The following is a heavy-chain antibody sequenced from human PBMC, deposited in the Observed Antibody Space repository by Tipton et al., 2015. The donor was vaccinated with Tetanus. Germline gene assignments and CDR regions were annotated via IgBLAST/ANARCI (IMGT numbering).Heavy chain of an antibody. J-gene: IGHJ4*02. V-gene: IGHV1-18*01. CDR3: ARDYFGSGSNFYFDY. CDR1: GHTFTRYG. Sequence: QLVQSGAEMKKPGASVKVSCKASGHTFTRYGLTWVRQAPGQGPEWMGWISGYNGNTNYAPKFQGRVNMTTDTTTNTAYMELRSRRSDDTAVYYCARDYFGSGSNFYFDYWGQGSQVSVAS. CDR2: ISGYNGNT. D-gene: IGHD3-10*01.